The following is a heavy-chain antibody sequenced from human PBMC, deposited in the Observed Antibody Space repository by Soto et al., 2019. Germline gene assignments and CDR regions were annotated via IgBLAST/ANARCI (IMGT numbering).Heavy chain of an antibody. CDR2: ISGSVCST. D-gene: IGHD6-19*01. CDR1: GFTFSSYA. CDR3: AKGPQWLVPTFFDY. J-gene: IGHJ4*02. V-gene: IGHV3-23*01. Sequence: GGSLRLSCAASGFTFSSYAMSWVRQAPGKGLEWVSAISGSVCSTYYADSVKGRFTISRDISKNTLYLQMNSLRAEDTAVYYCAKGPQWLVPTFFDYWGQGTLVTVSS.